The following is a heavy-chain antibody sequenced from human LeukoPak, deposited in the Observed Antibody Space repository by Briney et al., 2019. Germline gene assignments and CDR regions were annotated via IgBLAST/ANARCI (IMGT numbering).Heavy chain of an antibody. J-gene: IGHJ4*02. Sequence: ASVKVSCKASGYSFTSYDLSWVRQAPGQGPEWMGWISAYNGNTNYAQKLQGRVTMTTDTSTSTAYMELRSLRSDDTAVYYCARSWGFNYFDYWGQGTLVTVSS. CDR2: ISAYNGNT. D-gene: IGHD3-16*01. V-gene: IGHV1-18*01. CDR3: ARSWGFNYFDY. CDR1: GYSFTSYD.